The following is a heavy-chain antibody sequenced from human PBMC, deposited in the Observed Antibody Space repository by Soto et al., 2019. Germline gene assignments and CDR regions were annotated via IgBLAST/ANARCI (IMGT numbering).Heavy chain of an antibody. D-gene: IGHD2-15*01. CDR2: ISGKNGNT. CDR3: ARVSSSIVVVPDYGMDV. V-gene: IGHV1-18*04. CDR1: GYTFISHG. Sequence: QVQLVQSGVEVKKPGASVKVSCKASGYTFISHGISWVRQAPGQGLEWMGWISGKNGNTNYAQKLQGRDTLTTDTSTSTAYMERRSLRSDDTAVYYCARVSSSIVVVPDYGMDVWGQGTTVTVSS. J-gene: IGHJ6*02.